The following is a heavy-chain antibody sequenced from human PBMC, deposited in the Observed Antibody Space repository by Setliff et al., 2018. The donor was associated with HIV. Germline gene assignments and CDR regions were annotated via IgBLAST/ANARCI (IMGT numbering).Heavy chain of an antibody. D-gene: IGHD6-19*01. J-gene: IGHJ6*03. Sequence: PSETLSLTCTVSGGSISSYYWSWIRQPPGKGLGWIGYIYYSGSTNYNPSLKSRVTISVDTSKNQFSLKLSSVTAADTAVYYCARGPPGYSSGWYYGSLGYMDVWGKGTTVTVSS. CDR2: IYYSGST. CDR3: ARGPPGYSSGWYYGSLGYMDV. V-gene: IGHV4-59*01. CDR1: GGSISSYY.